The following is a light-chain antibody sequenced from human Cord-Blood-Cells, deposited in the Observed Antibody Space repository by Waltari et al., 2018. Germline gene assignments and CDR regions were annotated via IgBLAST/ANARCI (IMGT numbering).Light chain of an antibody. CDR1: ALPKKY. CDR2: EDS. Sequence: SYELTQPPSVSVSPGQTARITCSGAALPKKYAYWYQQKSGQAPVLVIYEDSKRPSGIPERFSGSSSGTMATWASSGAQVEDEADYYCYSTDSSGNHRVFGGGTKLTVL. V-gene: IGLV3-10*01. CDR3: YSTDSSGNHRV. J-gene: IGLJ2*01.